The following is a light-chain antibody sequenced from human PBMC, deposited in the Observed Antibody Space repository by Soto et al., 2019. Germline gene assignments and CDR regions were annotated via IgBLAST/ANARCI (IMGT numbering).Light chain of an antibody. CDR3: SSYTSSSTLVV. Sequence: QSALTQPASVSVSPGQSITISCTGTSSDVGGYNYVSWYQQHPGKAPKLMIYDVRNRPSGVSNSFSGSKSGNTASLTISGLQAEDEADYYCSSYTSSSTLVVFGGGTKLTVL. CDR1: SSDVGGYNY. CDR2: DVR. V-gene: IGLV2-14*01. J-gene: IGLJ2*01.